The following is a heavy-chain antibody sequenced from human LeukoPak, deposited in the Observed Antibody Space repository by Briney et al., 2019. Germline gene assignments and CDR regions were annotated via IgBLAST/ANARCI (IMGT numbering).Heavy chain of an antibody. J-gene: IGHJ4*02. D-gene: IGHD3-10*01. CDR3: ASFYGSGSYYPKPDY. Sequence: SETLSLTCTVSGGSISSSSYYWGWIRQPPGKGLEWIGSIYYSGSTYYNPSLKSRVTISVDTSKNQFSLKLSSFSAADTAVYYCASFYGSGSYYPKPDYWGQGTLVTVSS. V-gene: IGHV4-39*01. CDR1: GGSISSSSYY. CDR2: IYYSGST.